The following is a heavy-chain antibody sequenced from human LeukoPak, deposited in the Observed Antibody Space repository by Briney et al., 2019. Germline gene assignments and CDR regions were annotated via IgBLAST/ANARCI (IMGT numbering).Heavy chain of an antibody. CDR2: INHSGST. V-gene: IGHV4-34*01. J-gene: IGHJ4*02. Sequence: QTSETLSLTCAVYGGSFSGYYWSWIRQPPGKGLEWIGEINHSGSTNYNPSLKSRVTISVDTSKNQFSLKLSSVTAADTAVYYCARARYCGGDCYHNFDYWGQGTLVTVSS. CDR3: ARARYCGGDCYHNFDY. CDR1: GGSFSGYY. D-gene: IGHD2-21*02.